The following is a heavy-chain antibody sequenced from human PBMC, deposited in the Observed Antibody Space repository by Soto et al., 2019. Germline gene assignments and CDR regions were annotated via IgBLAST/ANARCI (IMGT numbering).Heavy chain of an antibody. CDR2: IYWDDDK. CDR1: GFSLTTSGVG. D-gene: IGHD3-3*01. J-gene: IGHJ4*02. CDR3: AHRVLRTVFGLVTTTAIYFDF. V-gene: IGHV2-5*02. Sequence: QITLSESGPTQVKPRQTLTLTCTFSGFSLTTSGVGVGWIRQSPGKAPEWLALIYWDDDKRYSPSLKSRLTITKDTSKAQVFLSMADLDPADTSTYYCAHRVLRTVFGLVTTTAIYFDFWGQGTPVAVSS.